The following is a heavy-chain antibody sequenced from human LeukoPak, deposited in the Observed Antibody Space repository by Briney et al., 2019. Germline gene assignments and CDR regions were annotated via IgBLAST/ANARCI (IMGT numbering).Heavy chain of an antibody. V-gene: IGHV1-69*13. J-gene: IGHJ6*02. CDR2: IIPIFGTA. Sequence: SVKVSCKASGGTFSSYAISWVRQAPGQGLEWMGGIIPIFGTANYAQKFQGRVTITADEPTSTAYMELSSLRSEDTAVYYCARDEANGNCGSTSCYYYYYGMDVWGQGSTVTVSS. D-gene: IGHD2-2*01. CDR1: GGTFSSYA. CDR3: ARDEANGNCGSTSCYYYYYGMDV.